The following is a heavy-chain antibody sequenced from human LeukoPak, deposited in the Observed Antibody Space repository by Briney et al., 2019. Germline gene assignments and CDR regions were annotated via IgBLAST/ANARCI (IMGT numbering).Heavy chain of an antibody. J-gene: IGHJ4*02. CDR3: ASAIAVAAPFDY. V-gene: IGHV4-59*01. CDR1: GGSFSGYY. CDR2: IYYSGST. D-gene: IGHD6-19*01. Sequence: SETLSLTCAVYGGSFSGYYWSWIRQPPGKGLEWIGYIYYSGSTNYNPSLKSRVTISVDTSKNQFSLKLSSVTAADTAVYYCASAIAVAAPFDYWGQGTLVTVSS.